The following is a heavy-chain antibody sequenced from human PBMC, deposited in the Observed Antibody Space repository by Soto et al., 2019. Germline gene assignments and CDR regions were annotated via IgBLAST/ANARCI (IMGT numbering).Heavy chain of an antibody. D-gene: IGHD3-3*01. CDR3: ASGVEYYFDY. CDR2: IIPILGIA. CDR1: GGTFSSYT. V-gene: IGHV1-69*02. Sequence: QVQLVQSGAEGKKPGSSVTVSCKASGGTFSSYTIIWVLQAPGQGLEWMGRIIPILGIANDAQKFQGRVGITADKSTSTAEMELCSLRYEDTAVYYCASGVEYYFDYWGQGTLVTVSS. J-gene: IGHJ4*02.